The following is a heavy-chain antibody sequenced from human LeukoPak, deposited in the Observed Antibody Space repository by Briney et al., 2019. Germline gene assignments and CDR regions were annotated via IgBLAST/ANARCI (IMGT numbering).Heavy chain of an antibody. J-gene: IGHJ5*02. V-gene: IGHV4-34*01. CDR2: INHSGST. CDR3: ATRGRLTNWFDP. Sequence: LSLTCAVYGGSFSGYYWSWIRQPPGKGLEWIGEINHSGSTNYNPSLKSRVTISVDTSKNQFSLKLSSVTAADTAVYYCATRGRLTNWFDPWGQGTLITVSS. CDR1: GGSFSGYY.